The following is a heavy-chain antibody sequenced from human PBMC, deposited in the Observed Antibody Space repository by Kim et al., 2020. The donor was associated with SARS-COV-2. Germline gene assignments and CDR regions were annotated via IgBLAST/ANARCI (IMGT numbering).Heavy chain of an antibody. D-gene: IGHD6-6*01. J-gene: IGHJ6*02. CDR2: ISSSSSYI. CDR1: GFTFSSYS. V-gene: IGHV3-21*01. Sequence: GGSLRLSCAASGFTFSSYSMNWVRQAPGKGLEWVSSISSSSSYIYYADSVKGRFTISRDNAKNSLYLQMNSLRAEDTAVYYCARDFRSIAGSKRVDGMDVWGQGTTVTVSS. CDR3: ARDFRSIAGSKRVDGMDV.